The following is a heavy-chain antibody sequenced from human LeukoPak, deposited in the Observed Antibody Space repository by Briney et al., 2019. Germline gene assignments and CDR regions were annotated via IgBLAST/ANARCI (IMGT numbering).Heavy chain of an antibody. Sequence: SETLSLTCTVSGGSISSGDYYWSWIRQPPGKGLEWIGYIYYSGSTYYNPSLKSRVTISVDTSKNQFSLKLSSVTAADTAVYYCARHHNEDTAMGAGAFDIWGQGTMVTVSS. CDR2: IYYSGST. V-gene: IGHV4-30-4*08. CDR3: ARHHNEDTAMGAGAFDI. CDR1: GGSISSGDYY. J-gene: IGHJ3*02. D-gene: IGHD5-18*01.